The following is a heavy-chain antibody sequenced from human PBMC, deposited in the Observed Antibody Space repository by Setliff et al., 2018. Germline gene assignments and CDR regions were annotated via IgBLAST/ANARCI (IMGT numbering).Heavy chain of an antibody. V-gene: IGHV4-39*07. Sequence: SETLSLTCTVSGGSITRSSYYWGWIRQPPGKGLEWIGSIYYSGSTYYNPSLKSRVTISLDTSKKQFSLNLSSVTAADTAVYYCAREPATYYYGSGPTLYYFDYWGQGTLVTVSS. CDR1: GGSITRSSYY. CDR3: AREPATYYYGSGPTLYYFDY. CDR2: IYYSGST. J-gene: IGHJ4*02. D-gene: IGHD3-10*01.